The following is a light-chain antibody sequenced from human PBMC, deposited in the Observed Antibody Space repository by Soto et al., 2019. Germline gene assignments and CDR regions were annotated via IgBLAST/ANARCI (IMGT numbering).Light chain of an antibody. Sequence: QSALTQPASVSGSPGQSITISCTGTSSDVGSYNLVSWYQQHPGKAPKLMIYEVSKRPSGVSNRFSGSKSGNMASLTISGLQAEDEADYYCCSYAGLFGGGTKLTVL. V-gene: IGLV2-23*02. CDR2: EVS. CDR3: CSYAGL. J-gene: IGLJ2*01. CDR1: SSDVGSYNL.